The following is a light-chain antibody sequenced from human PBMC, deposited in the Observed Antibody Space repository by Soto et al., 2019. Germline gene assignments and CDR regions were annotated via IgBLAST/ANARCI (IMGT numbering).Light chain of an antibody. Sequence: QAVVTQPPSASGTPGQRVTISCSGSSSNVGSNTVNWYQQYPGTAPKLLIYSNNKRPSGVPDRFSGSKSGTSASLAISGLQSEDEADYYCAAWDDTLKGVFGTGTKVTVL. CDR2: SNN. V-gene: IGLV1-44*01. J-gene: IGLJ1*01. CDR1: SSNVGSNT. CDR3: AAWDDTLKGV.